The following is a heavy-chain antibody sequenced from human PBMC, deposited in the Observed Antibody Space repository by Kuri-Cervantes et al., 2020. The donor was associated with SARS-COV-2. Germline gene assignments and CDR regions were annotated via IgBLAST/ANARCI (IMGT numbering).Heavy chain of an antibody. CDR2: IKQDGSEK. Sequence: GESLKISCAASGFTFSSYWMSWVRQAPGKGLEWVANIKQDGSEKYYVDSVKGRFTISRDNAKNSLYLQMNSLRAEDTAVYYCAREADIAAAGYRYFDYWGQGTLVTVSS. V-gene: IGHV3-7*05. J-gene: IGHJ4*02. CDR3: AREADIAAAGYRYFDY. CDR1: GFTFSSYW. D-gene: IGHD6-13*01.